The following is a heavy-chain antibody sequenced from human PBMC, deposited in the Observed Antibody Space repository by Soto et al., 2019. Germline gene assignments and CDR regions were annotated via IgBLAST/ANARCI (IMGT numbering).Heavy chain of an antibody. Sequence: GAALKISWQGTGYRFSRSWIGGGRQKPGKGLEWLGNVYPSDSDVRYSPAFEGQVTISADNSINTAYLQLLNLKASDTAIYYCKTAATSTLDSWGNGTRVTSPQ. J-gene: IGHJ5*01. V-gene: IGHV5-51*01. D-gene: IGHD3-3*02. CDR3: KTAATSTLDS. CDR2: VYPSDSDV. CDR1: GYRFSRSW.